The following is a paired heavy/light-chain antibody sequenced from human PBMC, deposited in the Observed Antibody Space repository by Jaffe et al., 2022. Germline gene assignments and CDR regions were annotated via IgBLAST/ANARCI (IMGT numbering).Light chain of an antibody. CDR1: QSVLSSSNNKNY. CDR3: QHYYKTPLT. J-gene: IGKJ4*01. Sequence: DIVMTQSPDSLAVSLGERATINCKSSQSVLSSSNNKNYLAWYQQKPRQPPKLLIYWASTRESGVPDRFSGSGSGTDFTLTISSLQAEDVAVYYCQHYYKTPLTFGGGTKVEIK. CDR2: WAS. V-gene: IGKV4-1*01.
Heavy chain of an antibody. CDR2: IRDKANNYAI. CDR1: GFTFSGSA. J-gene: IGHJ4*02. V-gene: IGHV3-73*02. Sequence: EVQLVESGGGLVQPGGSLKLSCVASGFTFSGSAIHWVRQASGKGLEWVGRIRDKANNYAIAYAASVQGRFTISRDDSKNTAYLQMNSLKTEDTAVYYCTRLEAAATDYWGQGTLVTVSS. D-gene: IGHD2-15*01. CDR3: TRLEAAATDY.